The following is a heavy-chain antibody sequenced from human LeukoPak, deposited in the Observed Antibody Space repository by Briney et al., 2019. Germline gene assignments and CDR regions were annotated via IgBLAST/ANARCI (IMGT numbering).Heavy chain of an antibody. Sequence: SETLSLTCTVSGGSIRSYYWSWIRQPPGKGLEWIGYIYYNGNTNYNPFLESRVTTSIDTSNNQFSLRLRSVSAADTAVYYCARSPRWENDAFDIWGQGTMVTVSS. CDR1: GGSIRSYY. J-gene: IGHJ3*02. CDR2: IYYNGNT. D-gene: IGHD1-26*01. CDR3: ARSPRWENDAFDI. V-gene: IGHV4-59*01.